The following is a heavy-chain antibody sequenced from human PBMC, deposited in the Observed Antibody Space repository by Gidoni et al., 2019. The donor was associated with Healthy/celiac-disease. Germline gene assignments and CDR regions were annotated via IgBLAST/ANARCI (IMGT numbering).Heavy chain of an antibody. V-gene: IGHV4-34*01. CDR1: GGSFSGYY. D-gene: IGHD6-13*01. Sequence: QVQLQQWGAGLLKPSETLSLTCAVYGGSFSGYYWSWIRQPPGKGLEWIGEINHSGSTNYNPSLKSRVTISVDTSNNQFSLKLSSVTAADTAVYYCARDLPPAGRGREGEYYFDYWGQGTLVTVSS. CDR2: INHSGST. J-gene: IGHJ4*02. CDR3: ARDLPPAGRGREGEYYFDY.